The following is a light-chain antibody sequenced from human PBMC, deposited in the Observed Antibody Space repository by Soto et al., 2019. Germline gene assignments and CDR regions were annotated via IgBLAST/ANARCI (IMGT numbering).Light chain of an antibody. V-gene: IGKV1-5*03. Sequence: DIQITQPPSTLSASVGERVTITCRASQSISSWLAWFQQKPGKAPKLLIYKASSLESGVPSRFSGSASGTEFTLTISSLQPDDVATYYCQQYNSYPWTFGQGTKVDIK. J-gene: IGKJ1*01. CDR3: QQYNSYPWT. CDR1: QSISSW. CDR2: KAS.